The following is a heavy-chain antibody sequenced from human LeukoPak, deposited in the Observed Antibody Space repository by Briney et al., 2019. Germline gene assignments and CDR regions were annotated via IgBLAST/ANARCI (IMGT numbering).Heavy chain of an antibody. CDR2: ISYDGSNK. CDR3: TTHYCSSTSCYTNYYYYGMDV. CDR1: GFTFSSYG. D-gene: IGHD2-2*02. J-gene: IGHJ6*02. Sequence: PGGSLRLSCAASGFTFSSYGMHWVRQAPGKGLEWVAVISYDGSNKYYADSVKGRFTISRDNSKNTLYLQVNSLKTEDTAVYYCTTHYCSSTSCYTNYYYYGMDVWGQGTTVTVSS. V-gene: IGHV3-30*03.